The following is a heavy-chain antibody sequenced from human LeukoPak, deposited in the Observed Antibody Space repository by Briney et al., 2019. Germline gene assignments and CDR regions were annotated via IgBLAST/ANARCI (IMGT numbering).Heavy chain of an antibody. CDR3: ARSITGGAFDI. V-gene: IGHV4-59*01. Sequence: PSETLSLTCTVSGGSISSYYWSWIRQPPGKGLEWIGYIYYSGSTNYNPSLKSRVTISVDTSKNQFSLKLSSVTAADTAVYYCARSITGGAFDIWGQGTMVTVSS. J-gene: IGHJ3*02. CDR2: IYYSGST. CDR1: GGSISSYY. D-gene: IGHD3-16*01.